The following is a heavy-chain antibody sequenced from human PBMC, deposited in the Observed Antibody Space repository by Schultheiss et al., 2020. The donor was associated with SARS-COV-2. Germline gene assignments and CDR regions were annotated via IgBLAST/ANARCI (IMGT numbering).Heavy chain of an antibody. J-gene: IGHJ6*02. CDR3: ATDLINLAYCGGDCNYGMDV. Sequence: GGSLRLSCAASGFTFSSYAMSWVRQAPGKGLVWVSRINSDGSSTKYADSVKGRFTISRDNSKNTLYLQMNSLRAEDTAVYYCATDLINLAYCGGDCNYGMDVWGQGTTVTVSS. CDR1: GFTFSSYA. CDR2: INSDGSST. D-gene: IGHD2-21*02. V-gene: IGHV3-23*01.